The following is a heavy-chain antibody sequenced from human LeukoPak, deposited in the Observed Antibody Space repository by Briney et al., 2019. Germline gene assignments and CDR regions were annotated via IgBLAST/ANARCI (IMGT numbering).Heavy chain of an antibody. V-gene: IGHV3-11*01. J-gene: IGHJ4*02. D-gene: IGHD3-9*01. CDR1: GFTFSDYY. Sequence: GGSLRLSCAASGFTFSDYYMSWIRQAPGKGLEWVSYISSSGSTIYYADSVKGRFTISRDNAKNSLYLQMNSLRAEDTAVYYCARVAYYDILTGLGPPDYWGQGTLVTVSS. CDR3: ARVAYYDILTGLGPPDY. CDR2: ISSSGSTI.